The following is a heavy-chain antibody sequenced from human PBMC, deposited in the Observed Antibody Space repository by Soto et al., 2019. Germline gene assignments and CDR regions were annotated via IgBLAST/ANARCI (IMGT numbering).Heavy chain of an antibody. D-gene: IGHD3-10*01. V-gene: IGHV4-39*01. CDR3: ARDAMVRGDPFDY. CDR2: IYYSGST. Sequence: PSETLSLTCTVSGGSISSSSYYWGWIRQPPGKGLEWIGSIYYSGSTYYNPSLKSRVTISVDTSKNQFSLKLSSVSAADTAVYYCARDAMVRGDPFDYWGQGTLVTVSS. J-gene: IGHJ4*02. CDR1: GGSISSSSYY.